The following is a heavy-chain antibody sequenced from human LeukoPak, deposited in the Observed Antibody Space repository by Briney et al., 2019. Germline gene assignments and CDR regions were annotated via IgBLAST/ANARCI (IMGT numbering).Heavy chain of an antibody. CDR3: ARDQRRWLRVTLFDY. CDR1: GFTFSSYS. J-gene: IGHJ4*02. V-gene: IGHV3-48*01. Sequence: GGSLRPSCAASGFTFSSYSMNWVRQAPGKGLEWVSYISSSSSTIYYADSVKGRFTISRDNAKNSLYLQMNSLRAEDTAVYYCARDQRRWLRVTLFDYWGQGTLVTVSS. D-gene: IGHD5-12*01. CDR2: ISSSSSTI.